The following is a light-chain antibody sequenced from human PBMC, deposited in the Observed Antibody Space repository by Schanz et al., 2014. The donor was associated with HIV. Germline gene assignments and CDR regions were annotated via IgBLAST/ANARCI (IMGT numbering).Light chain of an antibody. CDR1: SSNIGSNT. Sequence: QSVLTQPPSASGTPGQRVTISCSGSSSNIGSNTVHWYQQLPGTAPKLLIYSNDRRPSGVPDRFSGSKSGTSASLAISGLQSEDEAGYYCATWDDSLNGLVLFGGGTKLTVL. V-gene: IGLV1-44*01. CDR2: SND. J-gene: IGLJ3*02. CDR3: ATWDDSLNGLVL.